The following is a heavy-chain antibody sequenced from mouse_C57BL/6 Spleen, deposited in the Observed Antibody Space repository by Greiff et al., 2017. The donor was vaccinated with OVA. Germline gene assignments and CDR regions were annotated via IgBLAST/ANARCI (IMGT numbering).Heavy chain of an antibody. CDR2: FDPENGDT. CDR3: TIYYGSIYFDY. D-gene: IGHD1-1*01. J-gene: IGHJ2*01. V-gene: IGHV14-4*01. CDR1: GFNIKDDY. Sequence: EVKLQESGAELVRPGASVKLSCTASGFNIKDDYMHWVKQRPEQGLEWIGWFDPENGDTEYASKFQGKATITADTSSNTAYLQLSSLTSEDTAVYYCTIYYGSIYFDYWGQGTTLTVSS.